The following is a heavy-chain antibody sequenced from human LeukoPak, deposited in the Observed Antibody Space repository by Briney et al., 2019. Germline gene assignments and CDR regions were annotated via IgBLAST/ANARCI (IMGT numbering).Heavy chain of an antibody. CDR2: IYYSGST. CDR1: GGSISSYY. Sequence: SETLSLTCTVSGGSISSYYWSWIRQPPGKGLEWIGYIYYSGSTNYNPSLKSRVTISVDTSKNQFSLKLSSVTAADTAVYYCARGVAGAYYYYYYYMDVWRKGTTVTVSS. CDR3: ARGVAGAYYYYYYYMDV. D-gene: IGHD6-19*01. V-gene: IGHV4-59*01. J-gene: IGHJ6*03.